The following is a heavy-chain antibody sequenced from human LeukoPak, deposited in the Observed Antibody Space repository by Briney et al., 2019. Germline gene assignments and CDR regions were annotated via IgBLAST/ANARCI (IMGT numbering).Heavy chain of an antibody. CDR3: ARPLAGYCSGGSCNRLDY. V-gene: IGHV1-69*05. D-gene: IGHD2-15*01. CDR1: GGTFSSYA. CDR2: IIPIFGTA. Sequence: SVKVSCKASGGTFSSYAISWVRQAPGQGLEWMGGIIPIFGTANYAQKFQGRVTITTDESTSTAYMELSSLRSEDTAVYYCARPLAGYCSGGSCNRLDYWGQGTLVTVSS. J-gene: IGHJ4*02.